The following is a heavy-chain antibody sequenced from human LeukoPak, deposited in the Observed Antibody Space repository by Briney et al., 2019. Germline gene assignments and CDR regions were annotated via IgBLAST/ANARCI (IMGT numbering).Heavy chain of an antibody. CDR1: GYTLTELS. D-gene: IGHD3-22*01. V-gene: IGHV1-24*01. J-gene: IGHJ3*02. Sequence: ASVKVSCKVSGYTLTELSMHWLRQAPGKGLEWMGGFDPENGVTIYAQKFQGRVTITEDTSTDTAYMELSSLRSEDTAVYYCATDKAGMIYYDSSGYYGIAFDIWGQGTMVTVSS. CDR3: ATDKAGMIYYDSSGYYGIAFDI. CDR2: FDPENGVT.